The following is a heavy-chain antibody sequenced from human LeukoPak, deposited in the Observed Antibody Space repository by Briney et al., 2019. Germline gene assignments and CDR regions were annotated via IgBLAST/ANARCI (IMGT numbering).Heavy chain of an antibody. V-gene: IGHV3-7*01. CDR1: GFTFSNYW. D-gene: IGHD3-3*02. CDR2: INQDGSAN. J-gene: IGHJ3*02. CDR3: ATDSFSISSISLPGADAFDI. Sequence: GGSLRLSCGASGFTFSNYWMTGVGQAPGKGGEGVANINQDGSANYYVGSVKGRFTISRDNANNSLYLQMNSLRVDDTAVYHCATDSFSISSISLPGADAFDIWGQGTMVTVSS.